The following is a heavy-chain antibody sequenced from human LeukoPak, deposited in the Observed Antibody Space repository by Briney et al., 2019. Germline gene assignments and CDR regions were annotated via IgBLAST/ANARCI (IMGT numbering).Heavy chain of an antibody. D-gene: IGHD2-15*01. CDR1: GFSFSDYY. V-gene: IGHV3-11*01. CDR2: ISSRGSAM. J-gene: IGHJ5*02. Sequence: PGGSLRLSCAASGFSFSDYYMSWIRQAPGKGLEWLSYISSRGSAMYYADSVKGRLTISRDNARNSLYLEVSSLTAEDTAVYYCARESGGSWTIYDHWGQGTLVTVSS. CDR3: ARESGGSWTIYDH.